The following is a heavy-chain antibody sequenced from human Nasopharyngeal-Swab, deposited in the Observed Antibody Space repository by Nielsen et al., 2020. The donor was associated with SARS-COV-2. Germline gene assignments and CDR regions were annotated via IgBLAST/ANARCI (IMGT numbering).Heavy chain of an antibody. D-gene: IGHD6-6*01. Sequence: GSLRLSCAASGFTFSSYSMNWVRQAPGKGLEWVSSISSSSSYIYYADSVKGRFTISRDNAKNSLYLQMNSLRAEDTAVYYCARDLRSGQKRYSSSYYFDYWGQGTLVTVSS. CDR2: ISSSSSYI. CDR1: GFTFSSYS. V-gene: IGHV3-21*04. J-gene: IGHJ4*02. CDR3: ARDLRSGQKRYSSSYYFDY.